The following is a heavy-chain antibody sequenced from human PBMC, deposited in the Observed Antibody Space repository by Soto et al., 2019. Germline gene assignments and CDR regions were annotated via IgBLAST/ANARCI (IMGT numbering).Heavy chain of an antibody. CDR2: ISGSGGST. CDR3: AKDRYSSGWNWFDP. D-gene: IGHD6-19*01. V-gene: IGHV3-23*01. J-gene: IGHJ5*02. CDR1: GFTFSSYA. Sequence: LLLSCAASGFTFSSYAVSWVRQAPWKGLEWVSAISGSGGSTYYADSVKGRFTISRDNSKNTLYLQMSSLRAEDTAVYYCAKDRYSSGWNWFDPWGQGTLVTVSS.